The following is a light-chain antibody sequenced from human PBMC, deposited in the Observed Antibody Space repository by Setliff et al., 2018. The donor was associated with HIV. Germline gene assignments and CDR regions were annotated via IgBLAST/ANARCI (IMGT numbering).Light chain of an antibody. J-gene: IGLJ1*01. Sequence: SYELTQPPSVSVSPGQTAGITCSGDKLGHKYASWYQQKPGQSPVVVMYQDTKRPSGIPERFSGSNSGNTATLTISGTQAMDEADYYCQAWDSTTGVFGTGTRSPS. CDR1: KLGHKY. CDR2: QDT. CDR3: QAWDSTTGV. V-gene: IGLV3-1*01.